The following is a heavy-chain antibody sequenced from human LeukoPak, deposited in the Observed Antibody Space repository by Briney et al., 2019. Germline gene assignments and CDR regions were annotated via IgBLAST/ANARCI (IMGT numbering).Heavy chain of an antibody. CDR3: AGGAYSYSSSWYYFDY. V-gene: IGHV4-31*03. CDR1: GGSISSGGYY. Sequence: SQTLSLTCTVSGGSISSGGYYCSWIRQHPGEGLEWIGHIYYSGSTYYNPSLKSRVTISLDTSKNQFSLKLSSVTAADTAVYYCAGGAYSYSSSWYYFDYWGQGTLVTVSS. J-gene: IGHJ4*02. CDR2: IYYSGST. D-gene: IGHD6-13*01.